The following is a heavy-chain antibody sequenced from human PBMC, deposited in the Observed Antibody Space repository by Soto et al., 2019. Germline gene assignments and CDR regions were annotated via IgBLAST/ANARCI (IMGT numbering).Heavy chain of an antibody. Sequence: GGSPILSCASSGFTLSMSAVNWVRQAPGKGLEWVSYISDSGDRTYYADSVKGRFTISRDRSKNTVSLQMDSLRAEDTAVYYCAKDRGIIVKAGDAFDVWGQGTKVTVSS. V-gene: IGHV3-23*01. CDR3: AKDRGIIVKAGDAFDV. D-gene: IGHD3-16*02. CDR1: GFTLSMSA. J-gene: IGHJ3*01. CDR2: ISDSGDRT.